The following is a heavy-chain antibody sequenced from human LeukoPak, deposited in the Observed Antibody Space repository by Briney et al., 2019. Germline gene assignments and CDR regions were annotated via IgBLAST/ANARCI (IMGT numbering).Heavy chain of an antibody. Sequence: PGGSLRLSCAASGFTVSSNYMSWVRQAPGEGLEWVSSISPSSFYIYYADSVKGRFTISRDNAKNSLYLQMNSLRAEDTAVYYCARDRYSTSLDAFDIWGQGTMVTVSS. CDR3: ARDRYSTSLDAFDI. D-gene: IGHD6-13*01. V-gene: IGHV3-21*01. CDR2: ISPSSFYI. J-gene: IGHJ3*02. CDR1: GFTVSSNY.